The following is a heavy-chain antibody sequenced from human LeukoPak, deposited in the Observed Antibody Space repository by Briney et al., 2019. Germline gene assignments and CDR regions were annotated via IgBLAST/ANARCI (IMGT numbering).Heavy chain of an antibody. CDR3: ARVVPGGTLVVAPGSGAFDI. D-gene: IGHD3-22*01. Sequence: SVKVSCKASGGTFSSYAISWVRQAPGQGFEWMGGIIPIFGTANYAQKLQGRVTITADKSTSTAYMELSSLRSEDTAVYYCARVVPGGTLVVAPGSGAFDIWGQGTMVTVSS. V-gene: IGHV1-69*06. CDR1: GGTFSSYA. CDR2: IIPIFGTA. J-gene: IGHJ3*02.